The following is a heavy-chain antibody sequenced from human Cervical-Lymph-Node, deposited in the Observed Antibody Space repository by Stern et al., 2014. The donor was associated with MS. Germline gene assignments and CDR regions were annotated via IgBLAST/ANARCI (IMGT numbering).Heavy chain of an antibody. Sequence: QVQLMQSGAEVKKPGSSVKVSCKVSGDTFSRNAISWVRQAPGQGLEWMGAIVPVFDKANYAQQFQGRVTITADESTSTAYMELRSLRSQDTAVYYCAQDHYGANFAYWGQGPLVTVSS. CDR2: IVPVFDKA. V-gene: IGHV1-69*01. CDR1: GDTFSRNA. D-gene: IGHD4/OR15-4a*01. J-gene: IGHJ4*02. CDR3: AQDHYGANFAY.